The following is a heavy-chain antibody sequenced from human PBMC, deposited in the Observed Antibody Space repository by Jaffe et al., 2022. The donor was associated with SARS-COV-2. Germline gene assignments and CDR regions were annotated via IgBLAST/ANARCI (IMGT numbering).Heavy chain of an antibody. V-gene: IGHV3-48*02. D-gene: IGHD3-16*01. CDR2: ISSSGGTT. CDR3: ARGLSYYYNGMDV. Sequence: EVQLVESGGGLVQPGGSLRLSCAASGFTFSSYSMSWVRQAPGKGLEWVSYISSSGGTTHYADSVKGRFTISRDNAKNSLYVQMNSLRDEDTAVYYCARGLSYYYNGMDVWGQGTTVTVSS. J-gene: IGHJ6*02. CDR1: GFTFSSYS.